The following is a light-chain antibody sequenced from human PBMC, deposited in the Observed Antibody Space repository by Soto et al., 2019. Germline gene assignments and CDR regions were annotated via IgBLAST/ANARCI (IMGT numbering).Light chain of an antibody. Sequence: DIVMTQSPDSLAVSLGERATINCKSSQSVLYSSNNKNYLAWYQQKPGQPPKLLIYWASTRESGVPDRFSGSGSGTDFTLTISSLKAEDVAVYYCQQYYSTPLTFGVGTKVEIK. V-gene: IGKV4-1*01. CDR3: QQYYSTPLT. CDR2: WAS. J-gene: IGKJ4*01. CDR1: QSVLYSSNNKNY.